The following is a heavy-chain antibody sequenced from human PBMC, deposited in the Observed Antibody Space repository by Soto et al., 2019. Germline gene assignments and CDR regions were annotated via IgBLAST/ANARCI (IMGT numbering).Heavy chain of an antibody. D-gene: IGHD5-12*01. Sequence: SETLSLTCTVSGGSISSYYWSWIRQPPGKGLEWIGYIYYSGSTNYNPSLKSRVTISVDTSKNQFSLKLSSVTAADTAVYYCARGDIVATENFDYWGQGTLVTVSS. CDR2: IYYSGST. V-gene: IGHV4-59*01. J-gene: IGHJ4*02. CDR1: GGSISSYY. CDR3: ARGDIVATENFDY.